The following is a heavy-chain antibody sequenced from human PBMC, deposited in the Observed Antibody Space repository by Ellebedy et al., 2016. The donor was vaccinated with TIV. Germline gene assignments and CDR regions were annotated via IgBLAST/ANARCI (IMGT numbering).Heavy chain of an antibody. V-gene: IGHV3-74*01. CDR1: GFTISSYR. J-gene: IGHJ5*02. CDR3: IRDGGWKVA. CDR2: LNSDGSTS. D-gene: IGHD3-16*01. Sequence: PGGSLRLSCAASGFTISSYRMSCVRQGTGQGLAWVARLNSDGSTSDYAESVKGRFTISRDNARNTLYLQMKGLRVEATAVYYCIRDGGWKVAWGQGTLVTVSS.